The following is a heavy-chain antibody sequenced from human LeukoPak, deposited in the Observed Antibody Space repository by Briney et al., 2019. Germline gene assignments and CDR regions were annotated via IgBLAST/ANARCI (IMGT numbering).Heavy chain of an antibody. Sequence: PGGSLRLSCAASGFAFSRYGMHWVRQAPGKGLEWVAFIRYDESDKKYKDSVKGRFTVSKDNSKNTVSLQMNSLRFEDTAVYYCATYFYASGNYYNYIYYWGQGALVTDSS. D-gene: IGHD3-10*01. CDR2: IRYDESDK. J-gene: IGHJ4*02. CDR1: GFAFSRYG. CDR3: ATYFYASGNYYNYIYY. V-gene: IGHV3-30*02.